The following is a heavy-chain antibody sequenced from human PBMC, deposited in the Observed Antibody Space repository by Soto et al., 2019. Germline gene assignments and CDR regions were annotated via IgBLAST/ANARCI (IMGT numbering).Heavy chain of an antibody. Sequence: QLLLQESGPGLVKPSETLSLTCTVSGGSILDSTYYWAWIRQSPGKGLEWIGTILYSGGTFYTPSLKSRVPMSVDTSTNQFSLKLRSVTAADPAVYYFARQASGYYYGWFDPWGQGTLVTVSS. D-gene: IGHD3-22*01. CDR3: ARQASGYYYGWFDP. CDR1: GGSILDSTYY. J-gene: IGHJ5*02. V-gene: IGHV4-39*01. CDR2: ILYSGGT.